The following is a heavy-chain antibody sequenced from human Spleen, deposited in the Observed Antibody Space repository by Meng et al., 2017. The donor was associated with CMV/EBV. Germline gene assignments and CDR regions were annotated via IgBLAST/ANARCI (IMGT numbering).Heavy chain of an antibody. D-gene: IGHD2-2*02. J-gene: IGHJ4*02. CDR1: GYTFTSYY. CDR3: ASGFCSSTNCYSEIDYSDH. Sequence: ASVKVSCKASGYTFTSYYMHWVRQAPGQGLEWMGIINPSGGNTRYAQKFQGRVTMTRDTSISTAYMELSSLRSDDTAVYFCASGFCSSTNCYSEIDYSDHWGQGTLVTVSS. V-gene: IGHV1-46*01. CDR2: INPSGGNT.